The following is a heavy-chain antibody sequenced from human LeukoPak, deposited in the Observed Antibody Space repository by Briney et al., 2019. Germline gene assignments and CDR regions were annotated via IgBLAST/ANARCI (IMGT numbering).Heavy chain of an antibody. CDR1: GFIFSSYA. CDR2: ISGSGGST. D-gene: IGHD3-22*01. CDR3: AKGSYYDSSSSFYFDY. J-gene: IGHJ4*02. V-gene: IGHV3-23*01. Sequence: GGSLRLSCAASGFIFSSYAMSWVRQAPGKGLEWVSAISGSGGSTYYADSVKGRFTISRDNSKNTLYVQVNSLGTEDTAAYYCAKGSYYDSSSSFYFDYWGQGTLVTVSS.